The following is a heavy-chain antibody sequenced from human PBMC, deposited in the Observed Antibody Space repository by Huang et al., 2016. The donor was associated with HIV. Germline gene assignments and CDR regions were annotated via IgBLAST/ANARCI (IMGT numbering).Heavy chain of an antibody. J-gene: IGHJ4*02. D-gene: IGHD3-22*01. CDR2: INHSGST. Sequence: QVQLQQWGAGLLKPSETLSLTCAVYGGSFSAYDWIRIRQPPVKGLEWIGEINHSGSTNYNPSLNSRVTISVDTSKNQFSLKLTSVTAADTAVYYCASKPTYDSSGYSAVDFWGQGTRVTVSS. CDR1: GGSFSAYD. V-gene: IGHV4-34*01. CDR3: ASKPTYDSSGYSAVDF.